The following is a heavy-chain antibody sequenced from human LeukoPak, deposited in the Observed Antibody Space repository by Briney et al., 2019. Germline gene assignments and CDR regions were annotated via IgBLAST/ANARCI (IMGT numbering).Heavy chain of an antibody. D-gene: IGHD3-10*01. CDR3: EPRGLPTGY. CDR1: GFTFSNYA. CDR2: ISRSGDNT. V-gene: IGHV3-23*01. Sequence: PGGSLRLSCAASGFTFSNYAMTWVRQPPGKGLEWVSVISRSGDNTYYADSVKGRFTISRDNSKNTLFLQMNSLRAEDTAVYHCEPRGLPTGYWGQGTLVTVSS. J-gene: IGHJ4*02.